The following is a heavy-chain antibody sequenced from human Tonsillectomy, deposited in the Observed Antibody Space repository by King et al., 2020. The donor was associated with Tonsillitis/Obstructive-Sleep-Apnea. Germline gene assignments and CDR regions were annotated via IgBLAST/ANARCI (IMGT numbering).Heavy chain of an antibody. CDR3: AHRRVDYSYGPTDFDY. CDR1: GFSLSTSGVG. D-gene: IGHD5-18*01. J-gene: IGHJ4*02. CDR2: IYRDDDK. Sequence: TLKESGPTLVKPTQTLTLTCTFSGFSLSTSGVGVGWIRQPPGKALEWLALIYRDDDKRYSPSLKSRLTITKDTSKNQVVLTMTNMDPVDTATYYCAHRRVDYSYGPTDFDYWGQGTLVTVSS. V-gene: IGHV2-5*02.